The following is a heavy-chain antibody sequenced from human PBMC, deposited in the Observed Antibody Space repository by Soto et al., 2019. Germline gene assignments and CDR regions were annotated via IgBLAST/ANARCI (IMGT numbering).Heavy chain of an antibody. D-gene: IGHD2-15*01. V-gene: IGHV4-39*01. J-gene: IGHJ5*02. CDR3: ARSTSVVAATQNWFDP. Sequence: SETLSLTCTVSGGSISSSSYYWGWIRQPPGKGLEWIGSIYYSGSTYYNPSLKSRVTISVDTSKNQFSLKLSSVTAADTAVYYCARSTSVVAATQNWFDPWGQGTLVTVSS. CDR2: IYYSGST. CDR1: GGSISSSSYY.